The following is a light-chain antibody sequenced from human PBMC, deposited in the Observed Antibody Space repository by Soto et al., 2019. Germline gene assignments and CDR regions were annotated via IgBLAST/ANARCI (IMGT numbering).Light chain of an antibody. J-gene: IGKJ1*01. CDR1: QSISKW. CDR3: QQYSNLWT. CDR2: DAS. V-gene: IGKV1-5*01. Sequence: DILMTQSPSTLSATVGDRVTTTCRASQSISKWLAWYQQKPGKAPKLLIYDASSLESGVPSRFSGSGSGTEFTLTISSLQPDDFATYYCQQYSNLWTFGQGTKVDIK.